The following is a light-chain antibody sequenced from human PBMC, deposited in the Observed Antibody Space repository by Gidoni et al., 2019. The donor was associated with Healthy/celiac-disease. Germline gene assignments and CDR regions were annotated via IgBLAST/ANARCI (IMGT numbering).Light chain of an antibody. CDR2: DVS. J-gene: IGLJ3*02. Sequence: QSALTQPASVSGSPGQSITISCTGTSSDVGDYNYVSWYQQHPGKAPKLMIYDVSNRPSGVCNRFSGSKSGNTASLTISGLQAEDEADYYCSSYTSSSTRVFGGGTKLTVL. V-gene: IGLV2-14*03. CDR1: SSDVGDYNY. CDR3: SSYTSSSTRV.